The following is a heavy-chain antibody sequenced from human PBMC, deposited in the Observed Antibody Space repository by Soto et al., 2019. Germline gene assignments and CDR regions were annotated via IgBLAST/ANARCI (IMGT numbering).Heavy chain of an antibody. CDR3: GTDKWFGELLGF. CDR1: GFTFSTYT. D-gene: IGHD3-10*01. J-gene: IGHJ4*02. Sequence: GGSLRLSCAASGFTFSTYTMNWVRQAPGKGLEWVSSISSSDSYIYYVDSVKGRFTISRDNAKNSLYLQMDSLRAEATAVYYCGTDKWFGELLGFWGQGTLVTVSS. V-gene: IGHV3-21*01. CDR2: ISSSDSYI.